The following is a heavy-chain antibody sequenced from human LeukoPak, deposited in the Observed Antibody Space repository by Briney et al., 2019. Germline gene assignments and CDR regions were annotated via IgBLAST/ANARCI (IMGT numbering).Heavy chain of an antibody. CDR1: GGTFSSYA. J-gene: IGHJ4*02. V-gene: IGHV1-69*05. CDR3: ARNIRIARGGSYLYFLYYFDY. Sequence: SVKVSCKASGGTFSSYAFSWVRQAPGQGLEWMGGITPILGTSNYAQKFQGRVTITTDESTSTAYMELSSLRSEDTAVYYCARNIRIARGGSYLYFLYYFDYWGQGTLVTVSS. CDR2: ITPILGTS. D-gene: IGHD1-26*01.